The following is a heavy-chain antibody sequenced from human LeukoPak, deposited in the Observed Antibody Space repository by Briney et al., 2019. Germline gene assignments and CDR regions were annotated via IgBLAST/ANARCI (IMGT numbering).Heavy chain of an antibody. D-gene: IGHD2-2*01. Sequence: SETLSLTCAVYGGSFSGYYWSWIRQPLGKGLEWIGEINHSGSTNYNPSLKSRVTISVDTSKNQFSLKLSSVTAADTAVYYCARGRLIVVVPAARPLGYYYGMDVWGQGTTVTVSS. J-gene: IGHJ6*02. V-gene: IGHV4-34*01. CDR1: GGSFSGYY. CDR3: ARGRLIVVVPAARPLGYYYGMDV. CDR2: INHSGST.